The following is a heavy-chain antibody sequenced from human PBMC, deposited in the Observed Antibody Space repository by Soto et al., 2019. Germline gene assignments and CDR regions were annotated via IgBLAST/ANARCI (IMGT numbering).Heavy chain of an antibody. Sequence: EVQLLESGGGLVQPGGSLRLSCAASGFSFSSYAMNWVRQAPGKGLEWVTTINGGSTTYYADSVKGRFTISRDNSKNTLYLQMNGVRAEDTAVYYCAKDKDWSGVYGMDVWGQGTTVTVSS. D-gene: IGHD3-3*01. J-gene: IGHJ6*02. V-gene: IGHV3-23*01. CDR1: GFSFSSYA. CDR3: AKDKDWSGVYGMDV. CDR2: INGGSTT.